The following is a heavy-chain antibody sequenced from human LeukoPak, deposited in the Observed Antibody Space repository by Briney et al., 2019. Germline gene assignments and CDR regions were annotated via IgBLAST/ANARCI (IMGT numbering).Heavy chain of an antibody. CDR1: GGSISSSSYY. CDR2: IYYSGST. CDR3: ARGVAARPYSYYYYMDV. J-gene: IGHJ6*03. V-gene: IGHV4-39*07. D-gene: IGHD6-6*01. Sequence: SETLSLTCTVSGGSISSSSYYWGWIRQPPGKRLEWIGSIYYSGSTYYNPSLKSRVTISVDTSKNQFSLKLSSVTAADTAVYYCARGVAARPYSYYYYMDVWGKGTTVTVSS.